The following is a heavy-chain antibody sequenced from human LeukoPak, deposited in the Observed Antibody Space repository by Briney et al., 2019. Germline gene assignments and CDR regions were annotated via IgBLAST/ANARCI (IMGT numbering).Heavy chain of an antibody. Sequence: PSETLSLTCTVSGGSISSYYWSWIRQPPGKGLEWIGYIYYSGSTNYNPSLKSRVTISVDTSKNQFSLKLGSVTAADTAVYYCARVGYSSGWVDYWGQGTLVTVSS. CDR1: GGSISSYY. V-gene: IGHV4-59*01. CDR3: ARVGYSSGWVDY. J-gene: IGHJ4*02. D-gene: IGHD6-19*01. CDR2: IYYSGST.